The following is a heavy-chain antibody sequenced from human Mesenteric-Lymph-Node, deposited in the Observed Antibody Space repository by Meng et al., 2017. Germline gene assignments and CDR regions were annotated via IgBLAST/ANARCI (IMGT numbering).Heavy chain of an antibody. CDR2: VYYTGST. CDR1: GGSISPFY. D-gene: IGHD5-24*01. V-gene: IGHV4-59*01. J-gene: IGHJ4*02. CDR3: ARDGGERDGYNFEIYY. Sequence: SETLSLTCTVSGGSISPFYWSWIRQSPGKGLEWIGYVYYTGSTNYNPSLKSRVTTSVDTSKNQFSLKLSSVTAADTAVYYCARDGGERDGYNFEIYYWGQGTLVTVSS.